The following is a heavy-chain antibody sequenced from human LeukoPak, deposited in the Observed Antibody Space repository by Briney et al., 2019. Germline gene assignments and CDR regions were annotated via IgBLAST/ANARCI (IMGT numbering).Heavy chain of an antibody. Sequence: GESLKISCKGSGYSFTSYWIGWVRQMPGKGLEWMGIIYPGDSDTRYSPSFQGQVTISADKSISTAYLQWSSLKASDTAMYYCARQYYDSSGYYPYFDYWGQGILVTVSS. J-gene: IGHJ4*02. CDR3: ARQYYDSSGYYPYFDY. D-gene: IGHD3-22*01. V-gene: IGHV5-51*01. CDR1: GYSFTSYW. CDR2: IYPGDSDT.